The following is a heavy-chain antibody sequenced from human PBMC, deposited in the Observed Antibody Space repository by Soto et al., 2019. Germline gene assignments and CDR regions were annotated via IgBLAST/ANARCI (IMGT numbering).Heavy chain of an antibody. J-gene: IGHJ4*02. CDR3: ARESRALAGGFDY. CDR2: IYSGGST. CDR1: GFTVSSNY. D-gene: IGHD3-10*01. Sequence: PGGSLRLSCAASGFTVSSNYMSWVRQAPGKGLEWVSVIYSGGSTYYADSVKGRFTISRDNSKNTLYFQMNSLRAEDTAVYYCARESRALAGGFDYWGQGTLVTVSS. V-gene: IGHV3-66*01.